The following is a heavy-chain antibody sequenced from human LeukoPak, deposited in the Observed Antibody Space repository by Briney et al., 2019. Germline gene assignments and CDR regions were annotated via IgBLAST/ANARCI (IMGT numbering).Heavy chain of an antibody. CDR3: AKDHSSSWYVAYDY. J-gene: IGHJ4*02. Sequence: SCKASGGTFSSYAMSWVRQAPGKGLEWVSAISGSGGSTYYADSVKGRFTISRDNSKNTLYLQMNSLRAEDTAVYYCAKDHSSSWYVAYDYWGQGTLVTVSS. CDR2: ISGSGGST. CDR1: GGTFSSYA. V-gene: IGHV3-23*01. D-gene: IGHD6-13*01.